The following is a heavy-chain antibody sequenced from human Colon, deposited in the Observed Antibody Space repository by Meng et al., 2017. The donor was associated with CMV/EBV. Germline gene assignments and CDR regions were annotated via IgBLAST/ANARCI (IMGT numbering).Heavy chain of an antibody. CDR2: IYYSGST. J-gene: IGHJ4*02. Sequence: TVSGGSISSSSYYWGWIRQPPGKGLEWIGSIYYSGSTYYNPSLKSRVTISVDTSKNQFSLKLSSVTAADTAVYYCASALQSYKYYFDYWGQGTLVTVSS. CDR1: GGSISSSSYY. CDR3: ASALQSYKYYFDY. D-gene: IGHD4-11*01. V-gene: IGHV4-39*07.